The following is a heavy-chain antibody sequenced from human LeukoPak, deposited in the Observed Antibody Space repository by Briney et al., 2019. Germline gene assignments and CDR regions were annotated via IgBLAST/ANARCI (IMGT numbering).Heavy chain of an antibody. D-gene: IGHD3-9*01. CDR1: GYTFTGYY. Sequence: SVKVSCKASGYTFTGYYMHWVRQAPGQGLEWMGRINPNSGGTNYAQKFQGRVTMTRDTSISTAYMELSRLRSDDTAVYYCARVYYDILTGYKPFVYWGQGTLVTVSS. V-gene: IGHV1-2*06. J-gene: IGHJ4*02. CDR3: ARVYYDILTGYKPFVY. CDR2: INPNSGGT.